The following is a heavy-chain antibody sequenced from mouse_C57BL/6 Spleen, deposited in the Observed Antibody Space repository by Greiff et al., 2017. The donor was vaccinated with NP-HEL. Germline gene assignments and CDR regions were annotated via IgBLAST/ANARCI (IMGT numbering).Heavy chain of an antibody. CDR3: ARDPSWDAMDY. CDR1: GFTFSSYA. J-gene: IGHJ4*01. D-gene: IGHD4-1*01. CDR2: ISDGGSYT. Sequence: DVQLQESGGGLVKHGGSLKLSCAASGFTFSSYAMSWVRQTPEKRLEWVATISDGGSYTYYPANVKGRFTISRDNAKNNLYLQMSHLKSEDTAMYYCARDPSWDAMDYWGQGTSVTVSS. V-gene: IGHV5-4*01.